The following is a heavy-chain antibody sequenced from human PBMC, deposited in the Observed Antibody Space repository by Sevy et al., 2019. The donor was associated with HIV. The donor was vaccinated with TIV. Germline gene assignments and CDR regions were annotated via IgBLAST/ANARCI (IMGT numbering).Heavy chain of an antibody. CDR3: ARLNYDSSGRIDY. J-gene: IGHJ4*02. V-gene: IGHV5-51*01. Sequence: EESLKISCKGSGYSFTSYWIGWVRQMPGKGLQSMGIIYPGDSDTRHSPSFQGQVTSSADKSISTAYLQWSSLKATDTATYYRARLNYDSSGRIDYWGQGTLVTVSS. CDR2: IYPGDSDT. CDR1: GYSFTSYW. D-gene: IGHD3-22*01.